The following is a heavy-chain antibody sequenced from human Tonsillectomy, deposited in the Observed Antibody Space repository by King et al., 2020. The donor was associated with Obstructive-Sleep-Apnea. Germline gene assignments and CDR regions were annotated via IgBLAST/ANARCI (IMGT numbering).Heavy chain of an antibody. CDR3: ARAPGTAAVGDYFDY. CDR2: ISSSSSYI. V-gene: IGHV3-21*01. Sequence: LQLVQSGGGLVKPGGSLRLSCAASGFTFISYSMNWVRQAPGKGLGWVSSISSSSSYIYYADSVKGRFTISRDNAKNTLYLQMNSLRAEDTAMYYCARAPGTAAVGDYFDYWGQGTLVTVSS. J-gene: IGHJ4*02. D-gene: IGHD6-13*01. CDR1: GFTFISYS.